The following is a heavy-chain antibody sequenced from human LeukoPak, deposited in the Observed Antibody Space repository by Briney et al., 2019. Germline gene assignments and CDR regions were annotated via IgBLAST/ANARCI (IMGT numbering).Heavy chain of an antibody. Sequence: ASVKVSCKASGYTFTSYGISWVRQAPGQGLEWMGWISAYNGNTNYAQKLQGRVTMTTDTSTSTAYMELRSLRSDDTAVYYCARPEIPYSSGWYDSRFDYWGQGTLVTVSS. D-gene: IGHD6-13*01. CDR1: GYTFTSYG. CDR2: ISAYNGNT. CDR3: ARPEIPYSSGWYDSRFDY. V-gene: IGHV1-18*01. J-gene: IGHJ4*02.